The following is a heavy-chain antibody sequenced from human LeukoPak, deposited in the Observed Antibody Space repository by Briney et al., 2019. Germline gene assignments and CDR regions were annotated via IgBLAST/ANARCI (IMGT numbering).Heavy chain of an antibody. CDR1: GFIVSSNY. J-gene: IGHJ4*02. CDR3: ARDYYDSSGYPYYFDY. CDR2: IYSGGST. Sequence: GGSLRLSCAASGFIVSSNYMSWVRQAPGKGLEWVSVIYSGGSTYYADSVKGRFTIFRDNSKNTLYLQMNSLRAEDTAVYYCARDYYDSSGYPYYFDYWGQGTLVTVSS. D-gene: IGHD3-22*01. V-gene: IGHV3-66*01.